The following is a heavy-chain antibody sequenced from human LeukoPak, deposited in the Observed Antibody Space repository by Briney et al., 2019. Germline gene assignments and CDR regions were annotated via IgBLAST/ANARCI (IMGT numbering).Heavy chain of an antibody. Sequence: SETLSLTCTVSGGSISNSSYYWGWIRQPPGKGLEWIGSIYYSGSTYYNPSLKSRVTISVDTSKNQFSLKLSSVTAADTAVYYCARQGRYYDSSGYLRIYYFDYWGQGTLVTVSS. D-gene: IGHD3-22*01. CDR2: IYYSGST. V-gene: IGHV4-39*01. CDR1: GGSISNSSYY. J-gene: IGHJ4*02. CDR3: ARQGRYYDSSGYLRIYYFDY.